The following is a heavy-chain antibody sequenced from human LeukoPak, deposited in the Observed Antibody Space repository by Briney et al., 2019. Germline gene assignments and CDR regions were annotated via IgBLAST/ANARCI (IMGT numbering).Heavy chain of an antibody. V-gene: IGHV3-64*04. D-gene: IGHD2/OR15-2a*01. J-gene: IGHJ4*02. Sequence: GGSLRLSCSASGFTFNSYPMHWVRQAPGKGLEYVSAISSNGVDTYYADSVKGRFTISRDTSKNTLYLQMDSLRAEDTAVYYCARLSANSTAYFFDYWGQGTLVTVSS. CDR1: GFTFNSYP. CDR3: ARLSANSTAYFFDY. CDR2: ISSNGVDT.